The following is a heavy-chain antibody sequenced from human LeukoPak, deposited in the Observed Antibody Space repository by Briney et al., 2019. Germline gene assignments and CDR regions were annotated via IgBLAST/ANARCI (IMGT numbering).Heavy chain of an antibody. CDR1: GYSFDNYW. Sequence: KDGESLKISCQGSGYSFDNYWIGWVRQMPGKGLEWMGVIYPGDSDTRYGPSLQGQVTISVDTSISTAYLQWTSLTASDSATDYCARRPNFLDRSGNYYFDYWGQGTLVTVSS. V-gene: IGHV5-51*01. J-gene: IGHJ4*02. D-gene: IGHD3-22*01. CDR2: IYPGDSDT. CDR3: ARRPNFLDRSGNYYFDY.